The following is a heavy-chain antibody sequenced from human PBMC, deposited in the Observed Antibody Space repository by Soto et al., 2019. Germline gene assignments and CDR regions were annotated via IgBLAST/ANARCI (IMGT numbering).Heavy chain of an antibody. CDR1: GYTFTSYA. D-gene: IGHD3-10*01. V-gene: IGHV1-3*01. Sequence: ASVKVSCKASGYTFTSYATHWVRQAPGQRLEWMGWINAGNGNTKYSQKFQGRVTITRDTSASTAYMELSSLRSEDTAVYYCARDFGFAGMDVWSQGTTVTVSS. J-gene: IGHJ6*02. CDR2: INAGNGNT. CDR3: ARDFGFAGMDV.